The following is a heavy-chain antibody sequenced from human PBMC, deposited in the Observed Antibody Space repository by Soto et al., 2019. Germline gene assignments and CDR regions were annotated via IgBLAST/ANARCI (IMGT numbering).Heavy chain of an antibody. CDR2: ISAYNGNT. D-gene: IGHD2-21*02. V-gene: IGHV1-18*04. Sequence: GASVKVSCKASGYTFTSYGISWVRQAPGQGLEWMGWISAYNGNTNYAQKLQGRVTMTTDTSTSTAYMELRSLRSDDTAVYYCARAFLMTVIPPQFDYWGQGTLVTVSA. CDR3: ARAFLMTVIPPQFDY. J-gene: IGHJ4*02. CDR1: GYTFTSYG.